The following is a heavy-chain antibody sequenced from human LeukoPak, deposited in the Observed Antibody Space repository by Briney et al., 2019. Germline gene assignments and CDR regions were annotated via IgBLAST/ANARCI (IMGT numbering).Heavy chain of an antibody. CDR1: GGSFSGYY. CDR3: ARLLELATFDY. CDR2: IHYTRAT. V-gene: IGHV4-34*01. D-gene: IGHD6-13*01. J-gene: IGHJ4*02. Sequence: SETLSLTCAVDGGSFSGYYWSWFRQPPGKGLEWIGEIHYTRATNYSPSLKGRVTISPGTSNNQVSLRMKSVTAADTAAYYCARLLELATFDYWGQGTLVTVSS.